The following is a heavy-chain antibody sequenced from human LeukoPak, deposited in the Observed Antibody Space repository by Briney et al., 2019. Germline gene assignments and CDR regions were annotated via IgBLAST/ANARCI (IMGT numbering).Heavy chain of an antibody. Sequence: MSGGSLRLSCTASGFTFGDYAMSWFRQAPGKGLEWLSYINPTSGYTPYADSVRGRFTISRDNAKNSLYLQMNSLRAEDTAVYYCARDLSPWYYYDSSGLNRDAFDIWGQGTMVTVSS. J-gene: IGHJ3*02. CDR3: ARDLSPWYYYDSSGLNRDAFDI. D-gene: IGHD3-22*01. CDR2: INPTSGYT. V-gene: IGHV3-11*05. CDR1: GFTFGDYA.